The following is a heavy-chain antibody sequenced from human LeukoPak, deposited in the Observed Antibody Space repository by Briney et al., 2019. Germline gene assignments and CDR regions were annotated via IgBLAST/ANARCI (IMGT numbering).Heavy chain of an antibody. J-gene: IGHJ4*02. D-gene: IGHD3-10*01. V-gene: IGHV3-23*01. Sequence: GGSLRLSCAASGFAFSSYGMSWVRQAPGKGLEWVSGISDSGAYTYHADSVKGRFTISRDNSKNTLYLQMNSLRAEDTAVYYCAKEFLVDYYGSGSYSTFDYWGQGTLVTVSS. CDR2: ISDSGAYT. CDR3: AKEFLVDYYGSGSYSTFDY. CDR1: GFAFSSYG.